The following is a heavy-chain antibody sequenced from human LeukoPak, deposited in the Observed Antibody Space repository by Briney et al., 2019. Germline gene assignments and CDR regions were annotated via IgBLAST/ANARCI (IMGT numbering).Heavy chain of an antibody. Sequence: SETLSLTCTVSGGSISSHYWSWIRQPPGKGLEWIGYIYYSGSTNYNPSLKSRVTISVDTSKNQFSLKLSSVTAADTAVYYCARYNWNYVGDWFDPWGQGTLVTVSS. D-gene: IGHD1-7*01. J-gene: IGHJ5*02. CDR2: IYYSGST. CDR3: ARYNWNYVGDWFDP. CDR1: GGSISSHY. V-gene: IGHV4-59*11.